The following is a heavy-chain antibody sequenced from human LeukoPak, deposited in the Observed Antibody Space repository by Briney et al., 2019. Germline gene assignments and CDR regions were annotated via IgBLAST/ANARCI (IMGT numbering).Heavy chain of an antibody. D-gene: IGHD6-13*01. CDR3: ARGSTDSSSWYRGFDY. CDR1: GGSFSGYY. CDR2: INHSGST. V-gene: IGHV4-34*01. Sequence: PSETLSLTCAVYGGSFSGYYWSWIHQPPGKGLEWIGEINHSGSTNYNPSLKSRVTISVDTSKNQFSLKLSSVTAADTAVYYCARGSTDSSSWYRGFDYWGQGTLVTVSS. J-gene: IGHJ4*02.